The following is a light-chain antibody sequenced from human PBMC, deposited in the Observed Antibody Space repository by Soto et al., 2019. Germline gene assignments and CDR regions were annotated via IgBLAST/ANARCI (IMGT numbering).Light chain of an antibody. V-gene: IGKV3-20*01. Sequence: EIVLTQSPGTLSLSPGERATLSCRASQTISTGYLAWYQQKPGQAPRLLISGVSKRATGIPDRFSGSGSGTDLALVISRLEPEDFAVYYCQRYGGGAPMISFGGGTKVEIK. CDR3: QRYGGGAPMIS. CDR1: QTISTGY. CDR2: GVS. J-gene: IGKJ4*01.